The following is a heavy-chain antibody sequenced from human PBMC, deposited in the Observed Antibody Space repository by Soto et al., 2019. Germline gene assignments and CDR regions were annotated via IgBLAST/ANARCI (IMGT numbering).Heavy chain of an antibody. CDR3: AREEGYYGSGSFDY. CDR1: GGSISSYY. J-gene: IGHJ4*02. V-gene: IGHV4-59*01. D-gene: IGHD3-10*01. CDR2: IYYSGST. Sequence: SSETLSLTCTVSGGSISSYYWSWIRQPPGKGLEWIGYIYYSGSTNYNPSLKSRVTISVDTSKNQFSLKLSSVTAADTAVYYCAREEGYYGSGSFDYWGQGTLVTVSS.